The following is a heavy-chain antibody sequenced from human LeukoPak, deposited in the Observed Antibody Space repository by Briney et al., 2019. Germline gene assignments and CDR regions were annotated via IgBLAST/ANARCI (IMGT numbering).Heavy chain of an antibody. CDR2: FYYSWST. J-gene: IGHJ4*02. CDR3: ATSRRYSYGFNFDY. D-gene: IGHD5-18*01. Sequence: SATLSLTCTVSGGSVSSYYWSLSRQPPGEGLEWIGYFYYSWSTNYNPSLKSRVTISVDTSKNQVSLKLSSVTAADTAVYYCATSRRYSYGFNFDYWGQGTLVTVSS. V-gene: IGHV4-59*02. CDR1: GGSVSSYY.